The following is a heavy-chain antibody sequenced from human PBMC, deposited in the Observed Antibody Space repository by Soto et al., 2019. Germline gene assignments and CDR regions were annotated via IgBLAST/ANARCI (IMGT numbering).Heavy chain of an antibody. J-gene: IGHJ4*02. CDR2: IDYGWGT. CDR1: VGSIRSGSYY. V-gene: IGHV4-39*06. Sequence: SETLCLTGTVCVGSIRSGSYYLGWIRRRPGKGLEWIGNIDYGWGTDDSPSLKSRVSISADTSKNHFPLNLNSVNAADTAIYYRARAALTEQFAYWGQGILVTVSS. D-gene: IGHD6-6*01. CDR3: ARAALTEQFAY.